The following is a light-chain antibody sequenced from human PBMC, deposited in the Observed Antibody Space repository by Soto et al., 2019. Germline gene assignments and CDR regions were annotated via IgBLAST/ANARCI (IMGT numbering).Light chain of an antibody. CDR1: ENVRTK. CDR2: GAS. J-gene: IGKJ5*01. V-gene: IGKV3-15*01. CDR3: QQNNRWPHIN. Sequence: EIVITQSPSILSVSPVEGASLSFRASENVRTKVGWYQQKAGQAPRLLIYGASTRATGVPDRFSGSGSGTQFTLTISRLQSEDSAVYFCQQNNRWPHINFGQGTRLEIK.